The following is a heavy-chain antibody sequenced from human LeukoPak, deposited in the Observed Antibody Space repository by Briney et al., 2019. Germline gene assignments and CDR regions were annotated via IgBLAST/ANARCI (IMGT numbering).Heavy chain of an antibody. Sequence: PSETLSLTCTVSGGSMSSSSYYWGWIRQSPGKGLEWIGSIYYIGSTFYNPTLKSRVTMSLDTSRNEFSLKLSSVTAADTAVYFCARTDIWGGYFSFDYWGQGTLVTVSS. CDR1: GGSMSSSSYY. J-gene: IGHJ4*02. CDR2: IYYIGST. CDR3: ARTDIWGGYFSFDY. D-gene: IGHD3-3*01. V-gene: IGHV4-39*01.